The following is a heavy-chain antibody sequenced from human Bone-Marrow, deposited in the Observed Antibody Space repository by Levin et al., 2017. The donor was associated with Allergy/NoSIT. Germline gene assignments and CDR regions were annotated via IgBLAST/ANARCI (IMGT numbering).Heavy chain of an antibody. CDR1: GGTFSSYA. D-gene: IGHD2-15*01. Sequence: ASVKVSCKASGGTFSSYAISWVRQAPGQGLEWMGGIIPIFGTANYAQKFQGRVTITADESTSTAYMELSSLRSEDTAVYYCARGLCSGGSCYSLEYWGQGTLVTVSS. CDR3: ARGLCSGGSCYSLEY. CDR2: IIPIFGTA. J-gene: IGHJ4*02. V-gene: IGHV1-69*13.